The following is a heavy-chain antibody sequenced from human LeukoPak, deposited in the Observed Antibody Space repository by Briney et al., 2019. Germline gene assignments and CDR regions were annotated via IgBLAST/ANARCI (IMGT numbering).Heavy chain of an antibody. J-gene: IGHJ4*02. V-gene: IGHV1-69*05. CDR2: IIPIFGTA. D-gene: IGHD6-19*01. CDR3: ASGSIAVAGNFDY. CDR1: GYTFTGYC. Sequence: SVKVSCKASGYTFTGYCMHWVRQAPGQGLEWMGRIIPIFGTANYAQKFQGRVTITTDESTSTAYMELSSLRSEDTAVYYCASGSIAVAGNFDYWGQGTLVTVSS.